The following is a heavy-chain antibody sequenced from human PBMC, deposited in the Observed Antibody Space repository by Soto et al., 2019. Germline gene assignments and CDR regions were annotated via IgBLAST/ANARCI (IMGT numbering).Heavy chain of an antibody. CDR2: VYSGGGT. D-gene: IGHD3-10*01. J-gene: IGHJ6*02. CDR1: GGSLRGYS. CDR3: ARAVRRLYYGMDV. Sequence: SETLSLTCTVSGGSLRGYSWSWIRQSPGKGLEWIGYVYSGGGTNYNPSLMGRVTISVDTTENQFSLKLNSVTAADTAVYYCARAVRRLYYGMDVWGQGTTVTVSS. V-gene: IGHV4-59*12.